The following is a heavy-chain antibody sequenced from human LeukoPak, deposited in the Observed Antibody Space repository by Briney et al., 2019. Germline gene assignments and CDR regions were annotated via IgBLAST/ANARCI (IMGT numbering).Heavy chain of an antibody. CDR1: GGSISSGDHY. D-gene: IGHD3-22*01. Sequence: SETLSLTCTVSGGSISSGDHYWRWIRQPPGKGLEWIAYMYYSGITYYNPSLKSRLTMSADTSKNQLSLKLSSVTAADTAVYYCARPYYYDSRIDPWGQGILVTVSS. CDR2: MYYSGIT. V-gene: IGHV4-30-4*01. CDR3: ARPYYYDSRIDP. J-gene: IGHJ5*02.